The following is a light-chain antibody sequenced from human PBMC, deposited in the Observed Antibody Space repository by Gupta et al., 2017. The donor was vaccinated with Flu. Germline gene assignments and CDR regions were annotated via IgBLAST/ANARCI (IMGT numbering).Light chain of an antibody. CDR3: CSYAGSYTWV. CDR2: DVN. V-gene: IGLV2-11*01. J-gene: IGLJ3*02. CDR1: SSDVGGYNY. Sequence: QSALTLPRSVSGSPGQSVTISCTGTSSDVGGYNYVSWYQQHPGKAPKLMIYDVNKRPSGVPYRFSGSKSGNAASLTISGLQAEDETDYYCCSYAGSYTWVFGGGTKLTVL.